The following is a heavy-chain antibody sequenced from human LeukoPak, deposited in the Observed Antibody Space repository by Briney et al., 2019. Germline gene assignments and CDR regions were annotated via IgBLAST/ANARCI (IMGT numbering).Heavy chain of an antibody. CDR1: GFTFSSYA. V-gene: IGHV3-30-3*01. Sequence: GGSLRLSCAASGFTFSSYAMHWVRLAPGKGLEWVAVISYDGSNKYYADSVKGRFTISRDNSKNTLYLQMNSLRAEDTAVYYCASSCRHYYDSGGYYCPLDYWGQGTLVTVSS. D-gene: IGHD3-22*01. CDR2: ISYDGSNK. CDR3: ASSCRHYYDSGGYYCPLDY. J-gene: IGHJ4*02.